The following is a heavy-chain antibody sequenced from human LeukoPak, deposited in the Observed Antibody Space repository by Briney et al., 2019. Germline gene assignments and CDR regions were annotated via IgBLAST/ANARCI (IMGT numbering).Heavy chain of an antibody. Sequence: QSGGSLRLSCAASGFTFGSYWMSWVRQAPGKGLEWVANIKQDGSEKYYVDSVKGRFTISRDSAKNSLYLQMNSLRAEDTAVYYCARDVIVIVPAVIHEEGYYYYYGMDVWGQGTTVTVSS. V-gene: IGHV3-7*01. CDR3: ARDVIVIVPAVIHEEGYYYYYGMDV. D-gene: IGHD2-2*02. CDR1: GFTFGSYW. J-gene: IGHJ6*02. CDR2: IKQDGSEK.